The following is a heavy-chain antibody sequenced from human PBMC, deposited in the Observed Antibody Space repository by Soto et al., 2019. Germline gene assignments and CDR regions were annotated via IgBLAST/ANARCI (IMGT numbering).Heavy chain of an antibody. J-gene: IGHJ4*02. D-gene: IGHD3-9*01. CDR2: IYYSGST. CDR1: GGSVSSGSDY. V-gene: IGHV4-61*01. CDR3: ASLTNYDILTGYPYYFDY. Sequence: PSETLALTCTVSGGSVSSGSDYWSWIRQPPGKGLEWIGYIYYSGSTNYNPSLKSRVTISLDTSKNQFSLKLSSVTAADTAVYSCASLTNYDILTGYPYYFDYWGQGTLVTVSS.